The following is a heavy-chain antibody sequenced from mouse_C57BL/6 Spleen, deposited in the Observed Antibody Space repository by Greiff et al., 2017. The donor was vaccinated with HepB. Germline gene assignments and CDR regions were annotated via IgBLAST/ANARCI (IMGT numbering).Heavy chain of an antibody. V-gene: IGHV14-4*01. D-gene: IGHD1-1*01. CDR3: TTDYGSRGGGY. Sequence: EVQLQESGAELVRPGASVKLSCTASGFNIKDDYMHWVKQRPEQGLEWIGWIDPENGDTEYASKFQGKATITADTSSNTAYLQLSSLTSEDTAVYYCTTDYGSRGGGYWGQGTTLTVSS. CDR2: IDPENGDT. J-gene: IGHJ2*01. CDR1: GFNIKDDY.